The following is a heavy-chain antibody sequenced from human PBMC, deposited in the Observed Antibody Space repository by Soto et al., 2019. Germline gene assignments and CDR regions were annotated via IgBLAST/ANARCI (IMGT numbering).Heavy chain of an antibody. CDR1: GGTFNNYV. J-gene: IGHJ4*02. Sequence: QVQLVQSGAEVTKPGSSVKVSCKASGGTFNNYVISWVRQAPGQGLEWMGAIIPIFASASYAQNFQGRLTITADESTSSAYMELNSVISEDTAMYYCAAYYGSGSFPNWGQGTLVTVSS. CDR2: IIPIFASA. V-gene: IGHV1-69*01. CDR3: AAYYGSGSFPN. D-gene: IGHD3-10*01.